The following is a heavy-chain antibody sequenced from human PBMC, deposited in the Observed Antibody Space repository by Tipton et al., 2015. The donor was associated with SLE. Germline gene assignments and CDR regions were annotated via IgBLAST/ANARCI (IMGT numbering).Heavy chain of an antibody. Sequence: TLSLTCTVSDATIRSYYWSWLRQPPGEGLEWIGYMYYRGSPNYNPSLMGRVAISVDTSKNQVSLKLSSVTAADTAVYYCLCSIRWYSAFGIWGQGTMVTVSS. V-gene: IGHV4-59*01. CDR1: DATIRSYY. CDR3: LCSIRWYSAFGI. CDR2: MYYRGSP. D-gene: IGHD6-13*01. J-gene: IGHJ3*02.